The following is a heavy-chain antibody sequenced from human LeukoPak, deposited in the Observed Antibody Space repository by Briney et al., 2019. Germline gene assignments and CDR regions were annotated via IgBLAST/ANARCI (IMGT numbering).Heavy chain of an antibody. CDR2: IYYSGST. CDR3: ASYEAGFAY. CDR1: GGSFSSSSYY. Sequence: SETLSLTCTVSGGSFSSSSYYWGWIRQPPGKGLEWIGSIYYSGSTYYNPSLKSRVTISVDTSKNQFSLKLSSVTAADTAVYCCASYEAGFAYWGQGTLVTVSS. V-gene: IGHV4-39*01. J-gene: IGHJ4*02. D-gene: IGHD3-22*01.